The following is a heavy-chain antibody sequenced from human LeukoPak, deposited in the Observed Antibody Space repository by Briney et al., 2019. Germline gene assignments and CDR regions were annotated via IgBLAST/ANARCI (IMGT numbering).Heavy chain of an antibody. Sequence: SETLSLTCSVSGASISSGSNYWGWIRQPPGKTLEWIGSIYSSGSTYYNPSLKSRVIIIIDTPKNHFSLTLSSVAAADTAVYYCARARRLRYDSSGYTYFQHWGQGTLVTVSS. V-gene: IGHV4-39*07. J-gene: IGHJ1*01. CDR1: GASISSGSNY. D-gene: IGHD3-22*01. CDR2: IYSSGST. CDR3: ARARRLRYDSSGYTYFQH.